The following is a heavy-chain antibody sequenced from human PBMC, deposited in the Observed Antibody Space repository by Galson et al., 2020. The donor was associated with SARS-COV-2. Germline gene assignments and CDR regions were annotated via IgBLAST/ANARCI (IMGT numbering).Heavy chain of an antibody. D-gene: IGHD5-18*01. Sequence: SETLSLTCTVSGGSVSSGSYYWSWIRQPPGKGLEWIGYIYYSGSTNYNPSLKSRVTISVDTSKNQFSLKLSSVTAADTAVYYCARDLGGYSYGPFDYWGQGTQVTVSS. CDR1: GGSVSSGSYY. J-gene: IGHJ4*02. CDR2: IYYSGST. V-gene: IGHV4-61*01. CDR3: ARDLGGYSYGPFDY.